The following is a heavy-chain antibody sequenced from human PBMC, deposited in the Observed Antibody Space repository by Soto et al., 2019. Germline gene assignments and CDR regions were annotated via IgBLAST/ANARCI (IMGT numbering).Heavy chain of an antibody. D-gene: IGHD1-1*01. J-gene: IGHJ6*02. CDR3: ARDDGTTGTYYYYYGMDV. CDR2: INPNSGGT. V-gene: IGHV1-2*04. CDR1: GYTFTGYY. Sequence: GASVKVSCKASGYTFTGYYMHWGRQAPGQGLEWMGWINPNSGGTNYAQKFQGWVTMTRDTSISTAYMELSRLRSDDTAVYYCARDDGTTGTYYYYYGMDVWGQGTTVTVSS.